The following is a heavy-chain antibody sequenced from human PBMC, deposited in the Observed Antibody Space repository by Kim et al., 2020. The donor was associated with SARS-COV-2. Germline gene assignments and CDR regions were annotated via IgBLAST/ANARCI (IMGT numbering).Heavy chain of an antibody. Sequence: SETLSLTCTVSGGSISSSSYYWGWIRQPPGKGLEWIGSIYYSGSTYYNPSLKSRVTISVDTSKNQFSLKLSSVTAADTAVYYCARRVQGLGPFDPWGQGT. CDR3: ARRVQGLGPFDP. CDR1: GGSISSSSYY. J-gene: IGHJ5*02. V-gene: IGHV4-39*01. CDR2: IYYSGST. D-gene: IGHD3-10*01.